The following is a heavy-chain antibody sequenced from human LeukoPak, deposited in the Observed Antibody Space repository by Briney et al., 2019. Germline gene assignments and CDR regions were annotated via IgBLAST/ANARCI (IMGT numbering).Heavy chain of an antibody. CDR2: IFTSGNT. V-gene: IGHV4-4*07. CDR1: GGPISSYY. D-gene: IGHD2-2*01. CDR3: ARSNSFFDY. J-gene: IGHJ4*02. Sequence: NTSETLSLTCTVSGGPISSYYWSWIRQPAGKGLEWIGRIFTSGNTNYNPSLKSRVAMSLDTSKNQFSLKLNFVTAADTAVYYCARSNSFFDYWGQGTLVTVSS.